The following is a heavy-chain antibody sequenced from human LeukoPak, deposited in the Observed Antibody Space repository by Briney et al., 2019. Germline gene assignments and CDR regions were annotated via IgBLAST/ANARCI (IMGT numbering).Heavy chain of an antibody. CDR3: ARGPPRGKYYYMDV. CDR2: IGHSGGNI. CDR1: GFTFSSYE. V-gene: IGHV3-48*03. Sequence: GGSLRLSCAASGFTFSSYEMHWIRQAPGKGLEWVSYIGHSGGNINNADSVKGRFTLSRDNAKNSLYLQMNSLTAGDTAVYYCARGPPRGKYYYMDVWGKGTTVTVSS. J-gene: IGHJ6*03. D-gene: IGHD1-1*01.